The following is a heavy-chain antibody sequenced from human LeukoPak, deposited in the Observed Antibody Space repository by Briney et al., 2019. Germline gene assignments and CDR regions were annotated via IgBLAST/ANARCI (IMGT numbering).Heavy chain of an antibody. V-gene: IGHV3-7*01. CDR3: ARDTTEGYSYGYRAYYYYGMDV. J-gene: IGHJ6*02. CDR2: IKQDGSEK. CDR1: GFTFSDYY. D-gene: IGHD5-18*01. Sequence: GGSLRLSCAASGFTFSDYYMSWVRQAPGKGLEWVANIKQDGSEKYYVDSVKGRFTISRDNAKNSLYLQMNSLRAEDTAVYYCARDTTEGYSYGYRAYYYYGMDVWGQGTTVTVSS.